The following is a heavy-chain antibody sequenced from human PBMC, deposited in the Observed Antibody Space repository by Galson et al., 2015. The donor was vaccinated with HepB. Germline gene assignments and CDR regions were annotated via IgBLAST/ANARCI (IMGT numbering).Heavy chain of an antibody. CDR1: GYTFTSYY. CDR2: INPSGGST. CDR3: ANSFGVENWFDP. D-gene: IGHD3-3*01. Sequence: SVKVSCKASGYTFTSYYMHWVRQAPGQGLEWMGIINPSGGSTSYAQKFQGRVTMTRDTSTSTVYMELSSLRSEDTAVYYCANSFGVENWFDPWGQGTLVTVSS. J-gene: IGHJ5*02. V-gene: IGHV1-46*03.